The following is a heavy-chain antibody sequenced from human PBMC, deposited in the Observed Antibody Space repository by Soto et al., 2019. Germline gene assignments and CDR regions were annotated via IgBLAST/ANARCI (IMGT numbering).Heavy chain of an antibody. V-gene: IGHV4-39*01. CDR3: ARHVGYSSTYYFDY. CDR2: IYYSGST. D-gene: IGHD6-13*01. Sequence: SETLSLTCTVSGGSISSSSYYWGWIRQPPGKGLEWIGSIYYSGSTYYNPSLKSRVTISVDTSKNQFSLKLSSVTAADTAVYYCARHVGYSSTYYFDYWGQGTLVTVSS. CDR1: GGSISSSSYY. J-gene: IGHJ4*02.